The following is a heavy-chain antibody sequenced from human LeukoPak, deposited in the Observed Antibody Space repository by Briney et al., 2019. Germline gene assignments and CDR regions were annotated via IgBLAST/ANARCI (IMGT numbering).Heavy chain of an antibody. CDR3: ARDSLMITFGGVIVDY. D-gene: IGHD3-16*02. CDR2: ISAYNGNT. CDR1: GGTFSSYA. J-gene: IGHJ4*02. V-gene: IGHV1-18*01. Sequence: ASVEVSCKASGGTFSSYAISWVRQAPGQGLEWMGWISAYNGNTNYAQKLQGRVTMTTDTSTSTAYMELRSLRSDGTAVYYCARDSLMITFGGVIVDYWGQGTLVTVSS.